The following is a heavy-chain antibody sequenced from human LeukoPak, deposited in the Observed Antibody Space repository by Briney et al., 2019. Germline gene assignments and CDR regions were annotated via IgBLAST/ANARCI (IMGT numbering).Heavy chain of an antibody. CDR2: IYWNDDK. D-gene: IGHD3-10*01. Sequence: SGPTLVKPTQTLTLTCTFSGFSLSTSGVGVGWIRQPPGKALEWHALIYWNDDKRYSPSLKSRLTITKDTSKTQVVLTMTNMDPVDTATYYCAHSGPGWFGELLFDYWGQGTLVTVSS. CDR3: AHSGPGWFGELLFDY. CDR1: GFSLSTSGVG. V-gene: IGHV2-5*01. J-gene: IGHJ4*02.